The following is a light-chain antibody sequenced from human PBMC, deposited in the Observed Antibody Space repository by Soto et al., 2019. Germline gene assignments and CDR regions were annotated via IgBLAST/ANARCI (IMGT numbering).Light chain of an antibody. CDR1: QSVSRK. Sequence: TQSPGTLSLSPGDSATLSCRGSQSVSRKLAWYHQKPGQAPRLLIYGAYTRATGIPARFSGSGSGTEFTLTISSLQSEDFAVYYCQQYNNWPLLTFGQGTRLEIK. J-gene: IGKJ5*01. V-gene: IGKV3-15*01. CDR3: QQYNNWPLLT. CDR2: GAY.